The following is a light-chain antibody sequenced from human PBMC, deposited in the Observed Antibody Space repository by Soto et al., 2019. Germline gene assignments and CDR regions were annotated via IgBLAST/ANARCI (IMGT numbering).Light chain of an antibody. CDR1: QSVSSN. CDR2: GAS. CDR3: QHLLT. V-gene: IGKV3-15*01. J-gene: IGKJ4*01. Sequence: EIVMTQSPATLSVSPGERATLSCRASQSVSSNLAWYQQKPGQAPRLLIYGASTRATGIPARFSGSGSGTVFTLTISSLQSEDFAVYYCQHLLTVGGGTKVEIK.